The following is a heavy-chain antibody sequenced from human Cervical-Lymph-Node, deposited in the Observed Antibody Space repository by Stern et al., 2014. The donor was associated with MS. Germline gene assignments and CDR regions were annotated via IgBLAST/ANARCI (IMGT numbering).Heavy chain of an antibody. CDR3: ARQTTAWASDV. CDR1: GYKFSIYW. CDR2: IYPGDSET. D-gene: IGHD1-14*01. V-gene: IGHV5-51*01. Sequence: EMQLVESGAELIRPGESLKISCKGSGYKFSIYWIAWVRQMPGKGLEWMGIIYPGDSETRYRPSFQAQVTMSADKSTSTAYLQWSSLNASDTAMYFCARQTTAWASDVWGQGTLVTVSS. J-gene: IGHJ4*02.